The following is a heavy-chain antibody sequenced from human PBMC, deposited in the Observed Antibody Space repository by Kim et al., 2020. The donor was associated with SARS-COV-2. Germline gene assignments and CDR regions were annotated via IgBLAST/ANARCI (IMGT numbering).Heavy chain of an antibody. CDR1: GFKFSDYY. J-gene: IGHJ6*01. V-gene: IGHV3-11*01. CDR3: ARDHGAGSTYYYYGMDV. D-gene: IGHD1-26*01. CDR2: ISSSSSTI. Sequence: GGSLRLSCAGSGFKFSDYYMSWIRQAPGKGLEWVSYISSSSSTIYYADSVKGRFTVSRDNAKTSVYLQMNSLRAEDTAVYYCARDHGAGSTYYYYGMDV.